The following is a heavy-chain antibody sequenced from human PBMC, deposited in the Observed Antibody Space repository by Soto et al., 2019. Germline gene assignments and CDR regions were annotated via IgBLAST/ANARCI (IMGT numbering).Heavy chain of an antibody. Sequence: ASVKVSCKASGYTFTSYGISWVRQAPGQGLEWMGWISAYNGNTKYAQKFQGRVTMTTDTSTSTAYMELRSLRSDDTAVYYCARDLEHCISTSCYAAMRWGYFDYWGQGTLVTVSS. CDR2: ISAYNGNT. J-gene: IGHJ4*02. D-gene: IGHD2-2*01. CDR1: GYTFTSYG. V-gene: IGHV1-18*01. CDR3: ARDLEHCISTSCYAAMRWGYFDY.